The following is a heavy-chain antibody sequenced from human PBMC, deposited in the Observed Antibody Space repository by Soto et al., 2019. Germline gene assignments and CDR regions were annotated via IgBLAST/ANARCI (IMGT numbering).Heavy chain of an antibody. CDR2: IYYSGNT. J-gene: IGHJ5*02. D-gene: IGHD3-10*01. Sequence: VSGDPLNTGGYYWSWIRHLPGKGLEWLGYIYYSGNTYYNPSLKGRVNISGDMSKKQFSLRLSSVTAADTAVYHCARVSSDWFDPWGPGIQVTVSS. CDR1: GDPLNTGGYY. CDR3: ARVSSDWFDP. V-gene: IGHV4-31*02.